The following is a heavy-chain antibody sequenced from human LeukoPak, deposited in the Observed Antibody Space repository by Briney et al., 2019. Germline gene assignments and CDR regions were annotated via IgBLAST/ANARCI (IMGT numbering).Heavy chain of an antibody. CDR3: ARSYYGSGSYYPFDY. Sequence: GGSLRLSCAASGFTFSSYSMNWVRQVPGKGLEWVSYISSSSSTIYYADSVKCRFTISRDNAKNSLYLQMNSLRAEDTAVYYCARSYYGSGSYYPFDYWGQGTLVTVSS. CDR1: GFTFSSYS. V-gene: IGHV3-48*01. J-gene: IGHJ4*02. CDR2: ISSSSSTI. D-gene: IGHD3-10*01.